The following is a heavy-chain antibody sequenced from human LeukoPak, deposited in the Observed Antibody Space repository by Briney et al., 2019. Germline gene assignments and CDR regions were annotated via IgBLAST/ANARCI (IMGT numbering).Heavy chain of an antibody. CDR2: SSAYNGNT. CDR1: GYTFTSYG. D-gene: IGHD6-13*01. V-gene: IGHV1-18*01. CDR3: ARGGYSSSWTNGPVRAFDY. Sequence: GASVKVSCKASGYTFTSYGISWVRQAPGQGLEWMGWSSAYNGNTNYAQKLQGRVTMTTDTSTSTAYMELRSLRSDDTAVYYCARGGYSSSWTNGPVRAFDYWGQGTLVTVSS. J-gene: IGHJ4*02.